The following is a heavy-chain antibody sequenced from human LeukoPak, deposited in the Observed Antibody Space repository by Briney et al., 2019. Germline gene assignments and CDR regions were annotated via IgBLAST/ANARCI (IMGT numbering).Heavy chain of an antibody. CDR1: GFDFSSNW. CDR3: AKDHYWSIDY. J-gene: IGHJ4*02. CDR2: IKGDGIST. Sequence: GGSLRLSCAASGFDFSSNWMHWVRHAPGQGLVWVSRIKGDGISTNYADSVKGRFTISRDIAKNTLYLQMNRLRAEDTGVYYCAKDHYWSIDYWGRGTLVTGSS. D-gene: IGHD3-3*01. V-gene: IGHV3-74*01.